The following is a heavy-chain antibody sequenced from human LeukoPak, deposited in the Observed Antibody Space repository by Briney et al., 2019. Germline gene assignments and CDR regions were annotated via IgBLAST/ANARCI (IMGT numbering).Heavy chain of an antibody. CDR2: IIPIFGTA. J-gene: IGHJ4*02. Sequence: GASVKVSCKASGGTFNSYAISWVRQAPGQGLEWMGGIIPIFGTANYAQKFQGRVTITADESTSTAYMELSSLRSEGTAVYYCARDRYGSGSYDYWGQGTLVTVSS. D-gene: IGHD3-10*01. V-gene: IGHV1-69*13. CDR1: GGTFNSYA. CDR3: ARDRYGSGSYDY.